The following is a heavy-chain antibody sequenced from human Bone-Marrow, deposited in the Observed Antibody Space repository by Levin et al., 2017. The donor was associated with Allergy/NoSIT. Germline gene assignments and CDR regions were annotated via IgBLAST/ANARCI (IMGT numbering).Heavy chain of an antibody. CDR3: ARAVDTGKDYFDS. J-gene: IGHJ4*02. Sequence: KISCKASGGTFSTYTISWVRQAPGQGLEWMGRIVPVLGLPSYAQKFQGRVTITADRSTTTAHMELTSLTSDDTAVYFCARAVDTGKDYFDSWGQGTLVTVSS. D-gene: IGHD5-18*01. CDR2: IVPVLGLP. CDR1: GGTFSTYT. V-gene: IGHV1-69*02.